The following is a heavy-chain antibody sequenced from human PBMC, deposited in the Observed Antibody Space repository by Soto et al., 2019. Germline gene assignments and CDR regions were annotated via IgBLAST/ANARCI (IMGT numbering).Heavy chain of an antibody. V-gene: IGHV4-4*02. D-gene: IGHD6-6*01. J-gene: IGHJ6*02. CDR1: GGSISSSNW. Sequence: SETLSLTCAVSGGSISSSNWWSWVRQPPGKGLEWIGEIYHSGSTNYNPSLKSRVTISVDKSKNQFSLKLSSVTAADTAVYYCASIPSSSGLVNGMAVWGQGTTVTVS. CDR2: IYHSGST. CDR3: ASIPSSSGLVNGMAV.